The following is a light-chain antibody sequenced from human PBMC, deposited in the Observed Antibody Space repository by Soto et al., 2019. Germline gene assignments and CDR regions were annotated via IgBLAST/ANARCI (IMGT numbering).Light chain of an antibody. J-gene: IGKJ1*01. CDR2: GAS. CDR3: QQYGSSPWT. V-gene: IGKV3-20*01. CDR1: QSVSSSY. Sequence: EIVLTQSPGTLSLSPGERATLSFSASQSVSSSYLVWHQQKPGQAPRLLIYGASSRATGIPDRFSGSGSGTDFTLTISRLEPEDFAVYYCQQYGSSPWTFGQGTKVDI.